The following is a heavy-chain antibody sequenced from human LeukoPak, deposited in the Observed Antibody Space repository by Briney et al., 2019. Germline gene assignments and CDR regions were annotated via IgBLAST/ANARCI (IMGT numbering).Heavy chain of an antibody. V-gene: IGHV3-7*01. CDR2: INQDGGQK. J-gene: IGHJ4*02. Sequence: GGSLRLSCAASGFTFSSSWMIWARQAPGKGLEWVANINQDGGQKYYLDSVKGRFTISRDNSKNTLYLQMSSLRAEDTALYYCAKGCSSGSTCYIIDYWGQGTLVTVSS. D-gene: IGHD2-15*01. CDR1: GFTFSSSW. CDR3: AKGCSSGSTCYIIDY.